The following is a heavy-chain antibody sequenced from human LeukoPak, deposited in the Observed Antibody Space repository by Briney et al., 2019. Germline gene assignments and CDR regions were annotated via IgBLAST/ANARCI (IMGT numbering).Heavy chain of an antibody. D-gene: IGHD2-8*02. Sequence: PGGSLRLSCAASGFTFSSYWMSWVRQAPGKGLEWVANIKQDGSEKYYVDSVKGRFTISRDNAKNSLYLQMNSLRAEDTAVYYCARVYWSHPAKYYFDYWGQGTLVTVSS. CDR3: ARVYWSHPAKYYFDY. V-gene: IGHV3-7*01. J-gene: IGHJ4*02. CDR1: GFTFSSYW. CDR2: IKQDGSEK.